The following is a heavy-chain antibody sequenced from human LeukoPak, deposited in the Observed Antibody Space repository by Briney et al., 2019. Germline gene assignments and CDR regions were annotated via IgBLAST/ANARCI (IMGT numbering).Heavy chain of an antibody. V-gene: IGHV4-34*01. CDR1: GGSFSGYY. CDR2: INHSGST. D-gene: IGHD4-17*01. J-gene: IGHJ4*02. Sequence: SETLSLTCAVYGGSFSGYYWSWIRQPPGKGLEWIGEINHSGSTNYNPSLKSRVTISVDTSKNQFSLKLSSVTAADTAVYYCAREATVTSIDYWGQGTLVTVSS. CDR3: AREATVTSIDY.